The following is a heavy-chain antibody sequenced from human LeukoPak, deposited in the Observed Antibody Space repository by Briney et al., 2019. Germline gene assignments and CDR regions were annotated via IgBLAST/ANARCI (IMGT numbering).Heavy chain of an antibody. CDR2: ISGSGGST. J-gene: IGHJ6*02. CDR3: ARVPAAIYYYYGMDV. D-gene: IGHD2-2*01. Sequence: RGSLRLSCAASGFTFSSYAMSWVRQAPGKGLEWVSAISGSGGSTYYADSVKGRFTISRDNSKNTLYLQMNSLRAEDTAVYYCARVPAAIYYYYGMDVWGQGTTVTVSS. CDR1: GFTFSSYA. V-gene: IGHV3-23*01.